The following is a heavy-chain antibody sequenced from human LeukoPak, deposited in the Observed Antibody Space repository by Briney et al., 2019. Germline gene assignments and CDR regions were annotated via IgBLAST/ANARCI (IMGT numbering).Heavy chain of an antibody. J-gene: IGHJ4*02. CDR3: AKPRALDGYNSYYFDY. CDR2: ISGSGGST. D-gene: IGHD5-24*01. V-gene: IGHV3-23*01. CDR1: GFTFSSYA. Sequence: GGSLRLSCAASGFTFSSYAMSWVRQAPGKGLEWVSAISGSGGSTYYADSVKGRFTISRDNSKNTLYLQMNSLRAEDTAVYYCAKPRALDGYNSYYFDYWGQGTLSPSPQ.